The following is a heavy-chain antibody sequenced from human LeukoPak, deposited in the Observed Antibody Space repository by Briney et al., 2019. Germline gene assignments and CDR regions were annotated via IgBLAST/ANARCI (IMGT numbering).Heavy chain of an antibody. Sequence: PGGSLRLSCAASGFTFSSYEMNWVRQAPGKGLEWVSYISSSGSTMYYADSVKGRFTISRDNAKNSLYLQMNSLRAEDTAVYYCARDPPREQLWNFFDYWGQGTLVTVSS. V-gene: IGHV3-48*03. CDR1: GFTFSSYE. D-gene: IGHD5-18*01. CDR2: ISSSGSTM. J-gene: IGHJ4*02. CDR3: ARDPPREQLWNFFDY.